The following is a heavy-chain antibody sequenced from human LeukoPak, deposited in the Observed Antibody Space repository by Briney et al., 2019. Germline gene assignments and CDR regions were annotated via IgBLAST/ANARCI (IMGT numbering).Heavy chain of an antibody. CDR3: ARGGQWLTDAMDV. J-gene: IGHJ6*02. CDR2: IIPILGIA. CDR1: GGTFSSYA. D-gene: IGHD4/OR15-4a*01. V-gene: IGHV1-69*04. Sequence: GASVKVSCKASGGTFSSYAISWVRQAPGQGLEWMGRIIPILGIANYAQKFQGRVTITADKSTSTAYMELSSLRSEDTAVYYCARGGQWLTDAMDVWGQGTTVTVSS.